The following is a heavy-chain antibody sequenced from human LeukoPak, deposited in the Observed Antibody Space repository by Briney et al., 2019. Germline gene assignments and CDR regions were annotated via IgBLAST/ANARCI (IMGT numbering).Heavy chain of an antibody. CDR3: ATDSYVSGSYYRLFY. V-gene: IGHV3-74*01. CDR2: INSDVGTT. CDR1: GFTSCTYW. D-gene: IGHD3-10*01. Sequence: GGSLRLSRGASGFTSCTYWMHWVRQTPRKGLGWVSGINSDVGTTTYADSVKGRFTISRDNAKNTRYLQMNNLRAEDTAIYYCATDSYVSGSYYRLFYWGQGTLVTVSS. J-gene: IGHJ4*02.